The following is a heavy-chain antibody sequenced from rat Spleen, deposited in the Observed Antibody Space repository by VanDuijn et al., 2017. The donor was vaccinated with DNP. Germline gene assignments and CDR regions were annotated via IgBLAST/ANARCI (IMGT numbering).Heavy chain of an antibody. D-gene: IGHD3-1*01. J-gene: IGHJ4*01. CDR2: MWYDGDT. Sequence: QVQLKESGPGLVQPSETLSLTCTVSGFSLTTYSVSWVRQPSGKGPEWMGKMWYDGDTAYNSALKSRLSISRDTSKSQVFLTMNSLQTDDTAVYYCASKGAMDAWGQGTSVTVSS. CDR3: ASKGAMDA. V-gene: IGHV2-34*01. CDR1: GFSLTTYS.